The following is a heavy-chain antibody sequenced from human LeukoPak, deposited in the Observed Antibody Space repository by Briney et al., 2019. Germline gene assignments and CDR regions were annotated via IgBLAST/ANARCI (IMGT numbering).Heavy chain of an antibody. CDR3: ARGVEPLAANTLAY. V-gene: IGHV3-23*01. Sequence: GGSLRLSCAASGFTFSSYAMSWVRQAPGKGLEWVSAISGSGGSTYYADSVKGRFTISRDNSKNTLYLQMNSLRAEDTAVYYCARGVEPLAANTLAYWGQGTLVTVSS. CDR1: GFTFSSYA. D-gene: IGHD1-14*01. J-gene: IGHJ4*02. CDR2: ISGSGGST.